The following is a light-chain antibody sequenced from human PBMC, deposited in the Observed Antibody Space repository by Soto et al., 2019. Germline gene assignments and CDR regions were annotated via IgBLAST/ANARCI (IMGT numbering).Light chain of an antibody. CDR3: CSYARSSTYV. J-gene: IGLJ1*01. CDR2: EGS. V-gene: IGLV2-23*01. CDR1: SSDVGSYNL. Sequence: QTVLTQPASVSGSPGQSITISCTGTSSDVGSYNLVSWYQQHPGKAHKLMIYEGSKRQSGISNRFSGSKSGNTASLTISGLQDEDEADYYCCSYARSSTYVFGTGTKLTVL.